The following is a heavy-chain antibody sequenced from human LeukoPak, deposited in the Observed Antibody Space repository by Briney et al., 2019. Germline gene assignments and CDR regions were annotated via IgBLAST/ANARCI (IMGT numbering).Heavy chain of an antibody. Sequence: PSETLSLTCSVSDDSLTIYYWTWVRQPPGKGLEWIGYVDNTGRTNFNTSLNGRVSISRDTTKSLFSLRLRSVTDADTAVYFCARGRVSSSTWYSTYYYYFYMDVWGKGTTVTVSS. D-gene: IGHD1-1*01. J-gene: IGHJ6*03. CDR1: DDSLTIYY. V-gene: IGHV4-59*01. CDR3: ARGRVSSSTWYSTYYYYFYMDV. CDR2: VDNTGRT.